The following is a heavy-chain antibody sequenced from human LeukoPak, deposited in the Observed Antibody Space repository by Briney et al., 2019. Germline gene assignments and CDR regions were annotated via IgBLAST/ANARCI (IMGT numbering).Heavy chain of an antibody. CDR1: GYTFNGYY. J-gene: IGHJ3*02. CDR2: INPNSGGT. V-gene: IGHV1-2*04. Sequence: ASVKVSCKASGYTFNGYYMHWVRQAPGQGLEWMGWINPNSGGTNYAQKFQGWVTMTRDTSISTAYMELSRLRSDDTAVYYCARDLTRTATGYSSSRYAFDIWGQGTMVTVSS. D-gene: IGHD6-13*01. CDR3: ARDLTRTATGYSSSRYAFDI.